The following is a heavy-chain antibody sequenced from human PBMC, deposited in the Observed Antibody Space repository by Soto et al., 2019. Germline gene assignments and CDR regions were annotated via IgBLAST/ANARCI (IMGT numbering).Heavy chain of an antibody. Sequence: GASVKVSCKASGYTFTSYAMHWVRQAPGQRLEWMGWINAGNGNTKYSQKFQGRVTITTDTSASTAYMELSSLRYEDTAVYYCARGRTIVGAGTSAFDIWGQGTMVTVSS. CDR2: INAGNGNT. D-gene: IGHD6-13*01. J-gene: IGHJ3*02. CDR3: ARGRTIVGAGTSAFDI. CDR1: GYTFTSYA. V-gene: IGHV1-3*01.